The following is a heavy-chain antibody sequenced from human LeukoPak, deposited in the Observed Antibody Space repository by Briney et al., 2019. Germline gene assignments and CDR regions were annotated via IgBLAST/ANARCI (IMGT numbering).Heavy chain of an antibody. Sequence: GRSLRLSCAASGFTFSSYAMHWVRQAPGKGLEWVAVISYDGSNKYYADSVKGRFTISRDNSKNTLYLQMNSLRAEDTAVYYCARGRRFWFERNHLDYYYYYGMDVWGQGTTVTVSS. CDR3: ARGRRFWFERNHLDYYYYYGMDV. CDR1: GFTFSSYA. CDR2: ISYDGSNK. D-gene: IGHD3-3*01. V-gene: IGHV3-30*04. J-gene: IGHJ6*02.